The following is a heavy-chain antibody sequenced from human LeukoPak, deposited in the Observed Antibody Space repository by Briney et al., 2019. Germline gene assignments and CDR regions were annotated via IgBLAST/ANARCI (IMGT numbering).Heavy chain of an antibody. Sequence: PGGSLRLSCAASEFTFSEYEMNWVRQAPGKGLEWVSSISSSSSYIYYADSVKGRFTISRDNAKNSLYLQMNSLRAEDTAVYYCAELGITMIGGVWGKGTTVTISS. J-gene: IGHJ6*04. V-gene: IGHV3-21*01. CDR2: ISSSSSYI. CDR3: AELGITMIGGV. CDR1: EFTFSEYE. D-gene: IGHD3-10*02.